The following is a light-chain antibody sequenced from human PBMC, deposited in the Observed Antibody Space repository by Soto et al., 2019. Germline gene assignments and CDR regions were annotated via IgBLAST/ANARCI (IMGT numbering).Light chain of an antibody. CDR2: EGS. CDR1: SSDVGNYNL. Sequence: QSVLTQPASVSGSPGQSITISCTGTSSDVGNYNLVSWYQQHPGEAPKLLIYEGSKRPSGVSNRFSGSKFGNTASLTISGLHAEDEVDYYCCSYAGDSTWVFGGGTKLTVL. J-gene: IGLJ3*02. CDR3: CSYAGDSTWV. V-gene: IGLV2-23*01.